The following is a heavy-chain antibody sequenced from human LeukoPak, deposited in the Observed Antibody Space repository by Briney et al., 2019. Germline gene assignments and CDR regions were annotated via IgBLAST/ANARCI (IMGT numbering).Heavy chain of an antibody. CDR1: GGTFISYA. Sequence: GASVKVSCKASGGTFISYAISWVRQAPGQGLEWMGRIIPILGIANYAQKFQGRVTITADKSTSTAYMELSSLRSEDTAVYYCASDRGVIIPDAFDIWGQGTMVTVSS. CDR3: ASDRGVIIPDAFDI. V-gene: IGHV1-69*04. J-gene: IGHJ3*02. CDR2: IIPILGIA. D-gene: IGHD3-10*01.